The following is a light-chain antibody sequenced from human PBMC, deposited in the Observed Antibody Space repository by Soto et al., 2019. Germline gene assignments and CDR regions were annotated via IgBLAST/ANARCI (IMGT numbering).Light chain of an antibody. Sequence: AASPSTPAAFVGDRVTITCRASQNINSWLAWYQQKPGKAPKLLIYAASSLQSGVPSRFSGSGSGTDFTLTISSLQPEDFATYYCQQNYSTPWTFGQGTKVDIK. CDR1: QNINSW. CDR3: QQNYSTPWT. V-gene: IGKV1-39*01. CDR2: AAS. J-gene: IGKJ1*01.